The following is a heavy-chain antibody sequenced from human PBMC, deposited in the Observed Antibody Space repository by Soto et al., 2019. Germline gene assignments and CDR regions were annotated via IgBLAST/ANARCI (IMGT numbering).Heavy chain of an antibody. V-gene: IGHV1-8*01. CDR2: MNPNSGNT. Sequence: GASVKVSCKASGYTFTSYDINWVRQATGQGLEWMGWMNPNSGNTGYAQKFQGRVTMTRNTSISTAYMELSSLRSEDTAVYYCALGGEITISYYYYGMDVWGQGTTVTVS. D-gene: IGHD3-9*01. CDR1: GYTFTSYD. CDR3: ALGGEITISYYYYGMDV. J-gene: IGHJ6*02.